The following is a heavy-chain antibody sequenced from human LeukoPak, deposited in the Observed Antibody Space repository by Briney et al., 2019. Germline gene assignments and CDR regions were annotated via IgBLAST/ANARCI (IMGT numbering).Heavy chain of an antibody. V-gene: IGHV4-59*11. Sequence: PSETLSLTCTVSGGAITSHYWTWIRQSPVQGLGWIGDISNSGSTSYNPSLKSRVTISIDTSKNQFSLKLTSVTAADTAVYYCGRDALVGYFSYYYMDVWGKGTTVTVSS. J-gene: IGHJ6*03. D-gene: IGHD2-15*01. CDR1: GGAITSHY. CDR2: ISNSGST. CDR3: GRDALVGYFSYYYMDV.